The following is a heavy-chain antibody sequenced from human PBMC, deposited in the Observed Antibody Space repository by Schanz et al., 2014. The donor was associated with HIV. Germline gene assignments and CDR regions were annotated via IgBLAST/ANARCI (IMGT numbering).Heavy chain of an antibody. CDR1: GYTFTNFD. Sequence: QVQLVQSGAEVKKPGASVKVSCEASGYTFTNFDINWVRQATGQGPEWMGWMNPKSGNTGFAQKFRGRVSMTRDTSITTAYMELYSLSSEDTAVYYCARSLGYNNNWHDYWGQGTLVTVSP. CDR2: MNPKSGNT. J-gene: IGHJ4*02. D-gene: IGHD6-13*01. CDR3: ARSLGYNNNWHDY. V-gene: IGHV1-8*01.